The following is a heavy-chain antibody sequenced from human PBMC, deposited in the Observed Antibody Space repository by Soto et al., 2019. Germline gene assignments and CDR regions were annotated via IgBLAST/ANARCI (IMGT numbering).Heavy chain of an antibody. CDR2: IWYDGSNK. D-gene: IGHD2-8*01. CDR3: ARDRYCNNRVCSGYFDY. V-gene: IGHV3-33*01. J-gene: IGHJ4*02. CDR1: GFTFSSYG. Sequence: GGSLRLSCAASGFTFSSYGMHWVRQAPGKGLEWVAVIWYDGSNKYYADSVKGRFTISRDNSKNTLYLQMNSLRAEDTAVYYCARDRYCNNRVCSGYFDYWGQGNLVTVSS.